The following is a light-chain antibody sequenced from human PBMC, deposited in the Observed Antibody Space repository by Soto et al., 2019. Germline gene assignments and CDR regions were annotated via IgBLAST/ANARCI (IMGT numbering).Light chain of an antibody. V-gene: IGKV3-15*01. CDR3: QQYNNLPGT. J-gene: IGKJ4*01. CDR2: GAS. Sequence: IVMTQSPATLPVSPGERATLSCRTSQSVNSHLAWYQHKPGQAPRLLIYGASSRGTGIPTRFSGSGSGTEFTLTIYSLQSEDFAIYFCQQYNNLPGTFGGGTKVEIK. CDR1: QSVNSH.